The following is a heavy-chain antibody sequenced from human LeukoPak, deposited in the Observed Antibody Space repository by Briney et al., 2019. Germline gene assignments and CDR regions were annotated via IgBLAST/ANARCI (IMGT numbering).Heavy chain of an antibody. Sequence: GGSLRLSCAASGFTFSDYYMSWIRQAPGKGLEWLSHISSTSTTMFYADSVKGRFAISRDNAKSSLYLQMNSLRDEDTAVYYCARVWQDYSGVDYWGQGTLVTVSS. J-gene: IGHJ4*02. CDR2: ISSTSTTM. CDR3: ARVWQDYSGVDY. CDR1: GFTFSDYY. V-gene: IGHV3-11*04. D-gene: IGHD2-21*01.